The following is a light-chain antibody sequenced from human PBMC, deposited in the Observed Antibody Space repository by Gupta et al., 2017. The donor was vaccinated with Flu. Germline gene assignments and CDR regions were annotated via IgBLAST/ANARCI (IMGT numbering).Light chain of an antibody. V-gene: IGKV1-33*01. Sequence: DRVTITCQASQDIGNHLNWYQQKPGKAPKLLIYDASNLESGVPSRFSGGGSATDFTFTISSLQPEDLATYYCQQYNIIPPVTFGQGTRLEIK. CDR2: DAS. CDR1: QDIGNH. CDR3: QQYNIIPPVT. J-gene: IGKJ5*01.